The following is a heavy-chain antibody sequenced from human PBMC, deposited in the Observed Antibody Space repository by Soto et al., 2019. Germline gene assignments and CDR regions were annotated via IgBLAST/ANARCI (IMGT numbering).Heavy chain of an antibody. Sequence: PSETLSLTCNVSGCSVSSGGYYWSWIRQHPGKGLEWIGYIYYTGITYYNPSLQSRVTISLGTSKNQFSLTLTSVAAADTAIYYCASEPTVPSGFDSWGQGTLVTVSS. CDR2: IYYTGIT. V-gene: IGHV4-31*03. D-gene: IGHD4-17*01. CDR1: GCSVSSGGYY. CDR3: ASEPTVPSGFDS. J-gene: IGHJ4*02.